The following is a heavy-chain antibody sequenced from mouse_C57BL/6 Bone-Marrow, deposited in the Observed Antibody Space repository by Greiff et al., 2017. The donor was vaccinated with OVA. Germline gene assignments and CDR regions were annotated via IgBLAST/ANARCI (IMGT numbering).Heavy chain of an antibody. V-gene: IGHV14-3*01. CDR3: ARGHYGSSYYFDY. J-gene: IGHJ2*01. CDR2: IDPANGNT. Sequence: EVKVVESVAELVRPGASVKLSCTASGFNIKNTYMHWVKQRPEQGLEWIGRIDPANGNTKYAPKFQGKATITADTSSNTAYLQLSSLTSEDTAIYYCARGHYGSSYYFDYWGQGTTLTVSS. D-gene: IGHD1-1*01. CDR1: GFNIKNTY.